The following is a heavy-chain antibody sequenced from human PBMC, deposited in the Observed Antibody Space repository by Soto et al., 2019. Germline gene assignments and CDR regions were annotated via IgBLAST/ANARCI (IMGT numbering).Heavy chain of an antibody. CDR3: TRDKRGYDSSGYFVVYCDY. CDR1: GFTFGDYA. D-gene: IGHD3-22*01. V-gene: IGHV3-49*03. CDR2: IRSKAYGGTT. J-gene: IGHJ4*02. Sequence: PGGSLRLSCTASGFTFGDYAMSWFRQAPGKGLEWVGFIRSKAYGGTTEYAASVKGRFTISRDDSKSIAYLQMNSLKTEDTAVYYCTRDKRGYDSSGYFVVYCDYWGQGTLVTVS.